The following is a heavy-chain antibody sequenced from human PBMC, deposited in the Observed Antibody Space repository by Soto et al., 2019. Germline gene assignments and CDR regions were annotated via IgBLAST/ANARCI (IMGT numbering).Heavy chain of an antibody. D-gene: IGHD6-13*01. CDR3: AKEAAAAAVNPYYFDY. CDR1: GFTFSSYA. Sequence: AGGSLRLSCAASGFTFSSYAMSWVRQAPGKGLEWVSAISGSGGSTYYADSVKGRFTISRDNSKNTLYLQMNSLRAEDTAVYYCAKEAAAAAVNPYYFDYWGQGTLVTVSS. J-gene: IGHJ4*02. CDR2: ISGSGGST. V-gene: IGHV3-23*01.